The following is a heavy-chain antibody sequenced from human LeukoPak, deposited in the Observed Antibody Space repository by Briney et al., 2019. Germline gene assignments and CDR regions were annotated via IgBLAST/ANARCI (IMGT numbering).Heavy chain of an antibody. CDR2: IYTSGST. D-gene: IGHD6-6*01. V-gene: IGHV4-61*02. J-gene: IGHJ3*02. Sequence: SETLSLTCTVSGGSISSGSYYWSWIRQPAGKGLEWIGRIYTSGSTNYNPSLKSRVTISVDTSKNQFSLKLSSVTAADTAVYYCARGGGGIAARRRHAFDIWGQGTMVTVSS. CDR1: GGSISSGSYY. CDR3: ARGGGGIAARRRHAFDI.